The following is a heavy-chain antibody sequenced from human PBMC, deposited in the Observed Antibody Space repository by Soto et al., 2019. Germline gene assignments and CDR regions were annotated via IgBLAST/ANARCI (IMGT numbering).Heavy chain of an antibody. CDR1: GGSFSGYY. D-gene: IGHD3-10*01. V-gene: IGHV4-34*01. Sequence: SETLSLTCAVYGGSFSGYYWSWIRQPPGKGLEWIGEINHSGSTNYNPSLKSRVTISVDTSKNQFSLKLSSVTAADTAVYYCARTELRRITMVRGVIGYWGQGTLVTVSS. CDR2: INHSGST. CDR3: ARTELRRITMVRGVIGY. J-gene: IGHJ4*02.